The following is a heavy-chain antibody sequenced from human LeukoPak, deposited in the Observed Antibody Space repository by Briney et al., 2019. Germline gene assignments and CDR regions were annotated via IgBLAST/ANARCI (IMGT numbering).Heavy chain of an antibody. CDR2: ISSSGSTI. J-gene: IGHJ4*02. D-gene: IGHD3-3*01. CDR3: ARGSKDYDFWSKDDY. CDR1: GFTFSSYE. Sequence: GGSLRLSCAASGFTFSSYEMNWVRQAPGKGLEWVSYISSSGSTIYYADSVKGRFTISRDNAKNSLYLQMNSLGAEDTAVYYCARGSKDYDFWSKDDYWGQGTLVTVSS. V-gene: IGHV3-48*03.